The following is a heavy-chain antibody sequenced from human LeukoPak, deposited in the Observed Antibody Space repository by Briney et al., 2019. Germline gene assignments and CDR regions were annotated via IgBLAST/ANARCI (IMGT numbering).Heavy chain of an antibody. CDR3: ARSDGGGTFRRFDY. D-gene: IGHD2-15*01. Sequence: PGGSLRLSCAASGFTVSSNYMSWVRQAPGKGLEWVSVIYSGSSSFYADSVKGRFTISRDNSKNTLYLQMNSLRADDTAVYYCARSDGGGTFRRFDYWGQGTLVTVSS. V-gene: IGHV3-53*01. CDR2: IYSGSSS. J-gene: IGHJ4*02. CDR1: GFTVSSNY.